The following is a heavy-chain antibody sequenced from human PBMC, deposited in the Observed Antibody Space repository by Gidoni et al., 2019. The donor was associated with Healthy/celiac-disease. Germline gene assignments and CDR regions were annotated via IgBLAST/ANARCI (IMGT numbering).Heavy chain of an antibody. Sequence: QVQLVESGGGVVQPGRSLRLSCAASGVTFSSYGMHWVRQAPGKGLEWVAVIWYDGSNKYYADSVKGRFTISRDNSKNTLYLQMNSLRAEDTAVYYCARDERRYSSSWFTYFQHWGQGTLVTVSS. D-gene: IGHD6-13*01. CDR3: ARDERRYSSSWFTYFQH. CDR2: IWYDGSNK. V-gene: IGHV3-33*01. J-gene: IGHJ1*01. CDR1: GVTFSSYG.